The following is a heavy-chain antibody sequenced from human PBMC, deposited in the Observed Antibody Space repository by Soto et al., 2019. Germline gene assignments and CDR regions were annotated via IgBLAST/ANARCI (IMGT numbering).Heavy chain of an antibody. J-gene: IGHJ5*02. V-gene: IGHV3-30*03. D-gene: IGHD6-13*01. CDR2: IAHDGSNQ. CDR1: GFTFSSYG. Sequence: QVHLVESGGGVVQPGKSLRLSCAASGFTFSSYGMQWVRQAPGKGLDWMAVIAHDGSNQYYTDSVNGRFTISRDNSKNTLYLQMDSLRPEDTAVNFCARSRVGSSWYEGDAWGQGTLVTVTS. CDR3: ARSRVGSSWYEGDA.